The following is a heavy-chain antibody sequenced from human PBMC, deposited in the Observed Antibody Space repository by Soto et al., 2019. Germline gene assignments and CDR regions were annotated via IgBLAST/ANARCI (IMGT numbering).Heavy chain of an antibody. J-gene: IGHJ3*02. CDR3: ARDRWGDSSGYYPYDAFDI. CDR1: GGSISSGGYY. V-gene: IGHV4-31*03. Sequence: PSETLSLTCTVSGGSISSGGYYWSWIRQHPGKGLEWIGYIYYSGSTYYNPSLKSRVTISVDTSKNQFSLKLSSVTAADTAVYYCARDRWGDSSGYYPYDAFDIWGQGTMVTVSS. CDR2: IYYSGST. D-gene: IGHD3-22*01.